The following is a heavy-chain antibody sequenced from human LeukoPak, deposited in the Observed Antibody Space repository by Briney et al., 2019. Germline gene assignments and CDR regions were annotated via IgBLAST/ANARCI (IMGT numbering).Heavy chain of an antibody. J-gene: IGHJ4*02. CDR1: GFTFSSYA. CDR2: ISYDGSNK. CDR3: ARGRGRSYGSFDY. V-gene: IGHV3-30-3*01. D-gene: IGHD5-18*01. Sequence: PGRSLRLSCAASGFTFSSYAMHWVRQAPGKGLEWVAVISYDGSNKYYADSVKGRFTISRDNSKNTLYLQMNSLRAEDTAVYYCARGRGRSYGSFDYWGQGTLVTVSS.